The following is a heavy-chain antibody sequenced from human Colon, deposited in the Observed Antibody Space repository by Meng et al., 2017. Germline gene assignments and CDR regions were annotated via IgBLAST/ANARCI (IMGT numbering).Heavy chain of an antibody. CDR2: NIPIFGTA. V-gene: IGHV1-69*06. J-gene: IGHJ2*01. D-gene: IGHD3-10*01. CDR1: GGTFSSYA. CDR3: ARGSGRRWYFDL. Sequence: GQPVQSVAEVTKPGSSVKVSCKASGGTFSSYAISWVRQAPGQGLEWMGWNIPIFGTANYAQKFQGRVTITADKSTSTAYMELSSLRSEDTAVYYCARGSGRRWYFDLWGRGTLVTVSS.